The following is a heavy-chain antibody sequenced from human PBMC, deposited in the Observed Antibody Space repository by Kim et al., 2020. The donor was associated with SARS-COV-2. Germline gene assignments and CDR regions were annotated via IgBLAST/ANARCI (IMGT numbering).Heavy chain of an antibody. V-gene: IGHV4-59*09. J-gene: IGHJ4*02. CDR3: ARGGYIVATAPLDY. D-gene: IGHD5-12*01. Sequence: NPPLKSRVTISVDTSKNQFSLKLSSVTAADTAVYYCARGGYIVATAPLDYWGQGTLVTVSS.